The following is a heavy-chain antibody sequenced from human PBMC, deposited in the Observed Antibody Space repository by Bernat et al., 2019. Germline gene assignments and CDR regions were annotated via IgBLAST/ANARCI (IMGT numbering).Heavy chain of an antibody. J-gene: IGHJ4*02. Sequence: EVQLVESGGGLVQPGWSLRLSCAASGFTLSGYDMNWVRQTPEKGLEWISYISGSTGATYYADSVQGRFSISRDNGKNSVFLQMDSLRAEDTALYHCVRGHFANWGQGTLVTVSS. CDR3: VRGHFAN. CDR1: GFTLSGYD. V-gene: IGHV3-48*01. CDR2: ISGSTGAT.